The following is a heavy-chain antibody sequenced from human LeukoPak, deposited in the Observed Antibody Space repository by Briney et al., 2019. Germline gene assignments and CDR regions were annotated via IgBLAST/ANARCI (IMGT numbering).Heavy chain of an antibody. V-gene: IGHV3-21*01. CDR3: ARDSSIAARPYYMDV. J-gene: IGHJ6*03. CDR1: GFTFSSYS. D-gene: IGHD6-6*01. CDR2: ISSSSSYI. Sequence: PGGSLRLSCAASGFTFSSYSMNWVRQAPGKGVEWVSSISSSSSYIYYADSVKGRFTISRDNAKNSLYLQMNSLRAEDTAVYYCARDSSIAARPYYMDVWGKGTTVTVSS.